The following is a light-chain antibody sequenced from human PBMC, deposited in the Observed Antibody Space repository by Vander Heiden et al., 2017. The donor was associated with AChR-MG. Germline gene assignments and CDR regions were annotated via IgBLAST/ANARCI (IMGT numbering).Light chain of an antibody. CDR1: NIGTKS. CDR2: YDT. J-gene: IGLJ2*01. CDR3: QVWDSDSDHMV. Sequence: SYVLTQPPSVSVAPGRTAKITCGGYNIGTKSVHWYQQKAGQAPVMVIYYDTDRPSGIPERFSGSNSENTATLTISRVEAGDGADYYCQVWDSDSDHMVFGGGTSLTGL. V-gene: IGLV3-21*04.